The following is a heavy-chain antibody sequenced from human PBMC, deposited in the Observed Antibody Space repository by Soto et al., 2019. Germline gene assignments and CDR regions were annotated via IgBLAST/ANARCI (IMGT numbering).Heavy chain of an antibody. Sequence: SETLSLTCTVSGGSISSSSYYWGWIRQPPGKGLERIGNIYYSGNTYYNPSLKSRVTISVDTSKNQFSLKLSSVTAADTAVYYCARGEITMVRGVIIDYYYMDVWGKGTTVTVS. V-gene: IGHV4-39*07. D-gene: IGHD3-10*01. CDR3: ARGEITMVRGVIIDYYYMDV. CDR1: GGSISSSSYY. J-gene: IGHJ6*03. CDR2: IYYSGNT.